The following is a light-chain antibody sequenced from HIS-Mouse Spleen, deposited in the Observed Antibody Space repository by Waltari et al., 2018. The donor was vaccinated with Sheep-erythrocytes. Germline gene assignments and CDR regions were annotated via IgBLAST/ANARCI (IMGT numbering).Light chain of an antibody. CDR2: DVR. V-gene: IGLV2-11*01. J-gene: IGLJ2*01. CDR3: CSYAGSYTLV. CDR1: SSDVGCYNY. Sequence: QSALTQPRSVSGSPGQSVTISRTGTSSDVGCYNYVSWYQQHPGKAPKLMIYDVRKRPSGVPDRFSGSKSGNTASLTISGLQAEDEADYYCCSYAGSYTLVFGGGTKLTVL.